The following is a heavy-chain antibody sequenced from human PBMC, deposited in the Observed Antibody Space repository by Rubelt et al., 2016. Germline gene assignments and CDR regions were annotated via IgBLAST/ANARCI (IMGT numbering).Heavy chain of an antibody. D-gene: IGHD5-24*01. CDR2: INHSGST. V-gene: IGHV4-34*01. CDR3: ARVRYGDGYNFLDY. CDR1: GGSFSGYY. Sequence: QVQLQQWGAGLLKPSETLSLTCAVYGGSFSGYYCSWIRQPPGKGLEWIGEINHSGSTNYNPSSKGRVRISVETSKNQLFLKLSSVAAADTDWYYCARVRYGDGYNFLDYGGQGTLVTVSS. J-gene: IGHJ4*02.